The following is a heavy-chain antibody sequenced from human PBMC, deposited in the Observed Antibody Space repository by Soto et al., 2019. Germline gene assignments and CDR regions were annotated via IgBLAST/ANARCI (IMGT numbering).Heavy chain of an antibody. CDR1: GGSSSGYY. CDR3: ARGKGLLRFYYYYGMDV. J-gene: IGHJ6*02. Sequence: PSETLSLTCAVYGGSSSGYYWSWIRQPPGKGLEWIGEINHSGSTNYNPSLKSRVTISVDTSKNQFSLKLSSVTAADTAVYYCARGKGLLRFYYYYGMDVWGQGTTVTVSS. CDR2: INHSGST. D-gene: IGHD3-16*01. V-gene: IGHV4-34*01.